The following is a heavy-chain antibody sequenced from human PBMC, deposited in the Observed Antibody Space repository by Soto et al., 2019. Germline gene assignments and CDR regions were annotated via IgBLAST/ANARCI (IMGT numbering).Heavy chain of an antibody. CDR2: ISLYSDGT. Sequence: ASVKVSCKTSGYTFSNYGITWVRQAPGQPLEWLGWISLYSDGTNYAQKFQGRVSMTTDTSTTTAYMELRSLRSDDTAVYYCARVVPGAEAWFGPSGPAPLVTLSS. V-gene: IGHV1-18*01. D-gene: IGHD2-2*01. CDR1: GYTFSNYG. CDR3: ARVVPGAEAWFGP. J-gene: IGHJ5*02.